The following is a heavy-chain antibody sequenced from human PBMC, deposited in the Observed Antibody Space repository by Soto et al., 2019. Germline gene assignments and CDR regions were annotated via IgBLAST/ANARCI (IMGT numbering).Heavy chain of an antibody. J-gene: IGHJ4*02. CDR3: ARQAWWLAPTTLDY. D-gene: IGHD6-19*01. CDR2: IYYTGST. CDR1: GGSISSNSYY. Sequence: SETLSLTCTVSGGSISSNSYYWGWIRQPPGKGLEWIGSIYYTGSTYYNPSLKSRLAMSVDTSQNQFSLKLSSVTAADTAVYYCARQAWWLAPTTLDYWGQGTLVTVSS. V-gene: IGHV4-39*01.